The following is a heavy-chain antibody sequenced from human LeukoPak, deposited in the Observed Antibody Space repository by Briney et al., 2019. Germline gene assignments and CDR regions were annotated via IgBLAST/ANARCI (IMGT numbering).Heavy chain of an antibody. CDR2: IFPSGGEI. CDR3: ATYRQVQVPFEC. J-gene: IGHJ4*02. V-gene: IGHV3-23*01. Sequence: GGSLRLSCAASGFTFSTFAMIWVRQPPGKGLEWVSSIFPSGGEIHYADSVKGRFTISRDNSKSTLSLQMNSLRAEDTAIYYCATYRQVQVPFECWGQGTLVTVSS. D-gene: IGHD5-18*01. CDR1: GFTFSTFA.